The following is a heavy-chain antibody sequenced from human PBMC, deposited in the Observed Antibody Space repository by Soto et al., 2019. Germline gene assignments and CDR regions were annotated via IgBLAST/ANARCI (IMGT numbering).Heavy chain of an antibody. CDR1: GGTFSSYA. Sequence: SVKVSCKASGGTFSSYAISWVRQAPGQGLEWMGGIIPIFGTANYAQKFQGRVTITADESTSTAYMELSSLRSEDTAVYYCARCIRDTINENAYDWLANWFDPWGQGTLVTVSS. CDR3: ARCIRDTINENAYDWLANWFDP. CDR2: IIPIFGTA. J-gene: IGHJ5*02. D-gene: IGHD3-16*01. V-gene: IGHV1-69*13.